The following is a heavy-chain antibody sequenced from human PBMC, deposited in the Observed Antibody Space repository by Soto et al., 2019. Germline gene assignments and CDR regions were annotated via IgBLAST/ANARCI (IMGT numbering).Heavy chain of an antibody. CDR3: AKSPGDYYDSSGYYYSWFDP. J-gene: IGHJ5*02. D-gene: IGHD3-22*01. Sequence: EVQLLESGGGLVQPGGSLRLSCAASGFTFSSYAMSCVRQAPGKGLEWVSAISGSGGSTYYADSVKGRFTISRDNSKNTLYLQMNSLRAEDTAVYYCAKSPGDYYDSSGYYYSWFDPWGQGTLVTVSS. CDR2: ISGSGGST. V-gene: IGHV3-23*01. CDR1: GFTFSSYA.